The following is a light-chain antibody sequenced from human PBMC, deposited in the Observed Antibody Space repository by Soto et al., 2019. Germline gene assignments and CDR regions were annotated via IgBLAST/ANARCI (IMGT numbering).Light chain of an antibody. CDR1: QSVSSK. J-gene: IGKJ4*01. CDR3: QQYNNWLT. Sequence: EIVIMQSPATLSVSPGERATLPCRASQSVSSKVAWYQQKPGQAPRLLIYGASTRATGIPARFSGSGSGTEFTLTISXLQSEDFAVYYCQQYNNWLTFGGGTKVDIK. CDR2: GAS. V-gene: IGKV3-15*01.